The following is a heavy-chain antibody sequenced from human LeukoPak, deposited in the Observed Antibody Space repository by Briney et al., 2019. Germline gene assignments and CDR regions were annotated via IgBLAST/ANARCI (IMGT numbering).Heavy chain of an antibody. J-gene: IGHJ6*03. Sequence: ASVKVSCKASGYTFTSYDINWVRQATGQGLEWMGWMNPNSGNTGYAQKFQGRVTMTRNTSISTAYMELSSLRSEDTAVYYCARGTRPGYFYYYYYMDVWGKGTTVTVSS. CDR1: GYTFTSYD. CDR2: MNPNSGNT. CDR3: ARGTRPGYFYYYYYMDV. V-gene: IGHV1-8*01.